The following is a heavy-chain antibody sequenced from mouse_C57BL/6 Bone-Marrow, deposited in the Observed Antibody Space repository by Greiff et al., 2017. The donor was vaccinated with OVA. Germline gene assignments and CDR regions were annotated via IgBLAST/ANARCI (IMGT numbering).Heavy chain of an antibody. CDR2: ISNGGGST. Sequence: EVQGVESGGGLVQPGGSLKLSCAASGFTFSDYYMYWVRQTPEKRLEWVAYISNGGGSTYYPDTVKGRFTISRANAKNTLYLQMSRLKSEDTAMYYCAREGNYLFAYWGQGTLVTVSA. D-gene: IGHD2-1*01. V-gene: IGHV5-12*01. CDR1: GFTFSDYY. J-gene: IGHJ3*01. CDR3: AREGNYLFAY.